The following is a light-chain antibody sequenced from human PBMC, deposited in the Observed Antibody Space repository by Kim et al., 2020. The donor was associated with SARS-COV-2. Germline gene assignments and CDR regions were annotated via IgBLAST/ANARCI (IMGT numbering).Light chain of an antibody. CDR2: DVS. V-gene: IGLV2-14*01. CDR1: SSDVGGYNY. Sequence: QSALTQPASVSGSPGQSITISCTGTSSDVGGYNYVSWYQQHPGKAPKLMIYDVSKRPSGVSNRFSGSKSGNTASLTISGLQAEDEADYYCSSYTSSGAWVFGGGTRGTVL. CDR3: SSYTSSGAWV. J-gene: IGLJ3*02.